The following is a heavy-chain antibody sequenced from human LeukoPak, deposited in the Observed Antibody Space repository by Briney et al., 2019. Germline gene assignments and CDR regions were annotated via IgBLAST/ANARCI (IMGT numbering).Heavy chain of an antibody. Sequence: SETLSLTCTVSGCSISQYYWSWIRQPPGKGLEWIGYIYYSGSTNYNPSLKSRVTISVDTSKNQFSLKLSSVTAADTAVYHCARHDSSVWWDPFDYWGQGTLVTVSS. CDR3: ARHDSSVWWDPFDY. CDR1: GCSISQYY. V-gene: IGHV4-59*08. D-gene: IGHD6-19*01. CDR2: IYYSGST. J-gene: IGHJ4*02.